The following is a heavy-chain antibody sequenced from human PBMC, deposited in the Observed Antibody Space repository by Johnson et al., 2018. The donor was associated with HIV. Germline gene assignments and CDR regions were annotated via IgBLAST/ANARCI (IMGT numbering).Heavy chain of an antibody. J-gene: IGHJ3*02. CDR2: ISNSGSTI. CDR3: AKSPRPYSSGWYGDAFDI. V-gene: IGHV3-11*04. D-gene: IGHD6-19*01. CDR1: GFTFSDYY. Sequence: QVQLVESGGGLVQPGGSLRLSCAASGFTFSDYYMSWIRQAPGKGLEWVSYISNSGSTIYYTDSVKGRFTISRDNVNNSVFLLLNSLRVEDTAVYYCAKSPRPYSSGWYGDAFDIWGQGTMVTVSS.